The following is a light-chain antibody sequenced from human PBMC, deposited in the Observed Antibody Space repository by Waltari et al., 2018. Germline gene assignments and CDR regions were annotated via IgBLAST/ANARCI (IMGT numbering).Light chain of an antibody. V-gene: IGLV1-40*01. CDR2: DNT. CDR1: SSNIGAGYG. Sequence: QSVLTQPPSVSGAPGQRVTIACTGSSSNIGAGYGVQCYQHLPGTAPKLLIYDNTNRPSGVPDRFSGSKSGTSASLAISGLQTEDEGNYYCQSYDSSLRGFFVFGTGTKVTVL. CDR3: QSYDSSLRGFFV. J-gene: IGLJ1*01.